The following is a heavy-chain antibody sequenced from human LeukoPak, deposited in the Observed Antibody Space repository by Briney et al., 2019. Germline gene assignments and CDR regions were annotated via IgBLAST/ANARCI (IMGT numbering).Heavy chain of an antibody. D-gene: IGHD6-19*01. J-gene: IGHJ6*02. CDR2: ISSSSGTI. CDR3: ARAWEGWRGYYYGMDV. Sequence: GGSQTLFCAASGFPFSTYSMKWARQAPGKGLEWVTYISSSSGTIHYAVSVKGRFTISRDNAKNSLYLQMNSLRAEDTAVDYCARAWEGWRGYYYGMDVWGQGTTVTVSS. V-gene: IGHV3-48*01. CDR1: GFPFSTYS.